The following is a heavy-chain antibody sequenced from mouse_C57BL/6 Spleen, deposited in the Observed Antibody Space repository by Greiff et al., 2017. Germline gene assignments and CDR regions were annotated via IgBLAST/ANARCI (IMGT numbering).Heavy chain of an antibody. V-gene: IGHV1-82*01. Sequence: VQLQQSGPELVKPGASVKISCKASGYAFSSSWMNWVKQRPGKGLEWIGRIYPGDGDTNYNGKFKGKATLTAAKSSSTAYMQLSSLTSEDSAVYFCARSGDFDYWGQGTTLTVSS. CDR2: IYPGDGDT. CDR1: GYAFSSSW. D-gene: IGHD3-2*02. CDR3: ARSGDFDY. J-gene: IGHJ2*01.